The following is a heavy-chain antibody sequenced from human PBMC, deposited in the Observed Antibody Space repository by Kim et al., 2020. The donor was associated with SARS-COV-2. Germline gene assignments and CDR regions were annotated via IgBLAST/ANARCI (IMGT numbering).Heavy chain of an antibody. CDR3: ATAQHPPYYYDSSGLDAFDI. J-gene: IGHJ3*02. CDR2: FDSEDGET. D-gene: IGHD3-22*01. CDR1: GYTLTELS. V-gene: IGHV1-24*01. Sequence: ASVKVSCKVSGYTLTELSMHWVRQAPGKGLEWMGGFDSEDGETIYAQKFQGRVTMTEDTSTDTAYMELSSLRSEDTAVYYCATAQHPPYYYDSSGLDAFDIWGQGTMVTVSS.